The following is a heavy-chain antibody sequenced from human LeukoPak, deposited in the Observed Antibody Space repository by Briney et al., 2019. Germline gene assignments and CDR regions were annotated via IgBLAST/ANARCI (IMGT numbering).Heavy chain of an antibody. J-gene: IGHJ4*02. Sequence: QPGGSLRLSCTASGFIFSTYGMHWVRQAPGKGLEWVAVISYDGSNKYYADSVKGRFTISRDNSKNTLYLQMNSLRAEDTAVYYCARDLKTSYYYGSGSPDYWGQGTLVTVSS. D-gene: IGHD3-10*01. V-gene: IGHV3-30*19. CDR1: GFIFSTYG. CDR2: ISYDGSNK. CDR3: ARDLKTSYYYGSGSPDY.